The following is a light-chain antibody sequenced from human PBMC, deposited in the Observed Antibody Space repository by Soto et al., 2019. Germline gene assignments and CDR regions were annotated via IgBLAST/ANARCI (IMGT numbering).Light chain of an antibody. V-gene: IGKV1-5*03. CDR1: QSIGSW. J-gene: IGKJ4*01. CDR3: QQYNTYSLT. Sequence: DIQMTQSPSTLSASVGDRVTITCRASQSIGSWLAWYQQKPGKAPNLLIYKASSLESGVPSRFSGSVSGTEFTLTITSLQPDDFATYYCQQYNTYSLTFDGGTKVEIK. CDR2: KAS.